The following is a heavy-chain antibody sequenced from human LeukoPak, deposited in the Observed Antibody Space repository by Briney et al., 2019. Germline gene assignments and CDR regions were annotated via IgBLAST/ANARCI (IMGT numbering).Heavy chain of an antibody. J-gene: IGHJ4*02. CDR3: AKGGSRHYYDY. CDR2: ISYDGSNK. Sequence: GRSLRRSCAASGFTFSSYAMHWVRQAPGKGLEWVAVISYDGSNKYYADSVKGRFTISRDDSKNTLYLQMNSLTAEDTAVYSCAKGGSRHYYDYWGQGTLVTVSS. CDR1: GFTFSSYA. V-gene: IGHV3-30-3*01. D-gene: IGHD1-26*01.